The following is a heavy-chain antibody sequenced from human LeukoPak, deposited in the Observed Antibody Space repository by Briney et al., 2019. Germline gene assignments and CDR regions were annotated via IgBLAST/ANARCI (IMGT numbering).Heavy chain of an antibody. CDR1: GGSISSYY. J-gene: IGHJ3*02. V-gene: IGHV4-59*01. CDR2: IYYSGST. Sequence: SETLSLTCTVSGGSISSYYWSWIRQPPGKGLEWIGYIYYSGSTNYNPSLKSRVTISVDTSKNQFSLKLSSVTAADTAVYYCARAYCSSTSCYFGHAFDIWGQGTMVTVSS. CDR3: ARAYCSSTSCYFGHAFDI. D-gene: IGHD2-2*01.